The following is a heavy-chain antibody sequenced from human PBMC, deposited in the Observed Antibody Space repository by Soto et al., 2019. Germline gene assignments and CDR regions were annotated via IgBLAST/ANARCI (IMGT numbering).Heavy chain of an antibody. Sequence: ASVKVSCKASGGTFSSYAISWVRQAPGQGLEWMGGIIPIFGTANYAQKFQGRVTITADESTSTAYMELSSLRSEDTAVYYCARDLGQQQLAFDYWGQGTLVTVSS. CDR3: ARDLGQQQLAFDY. J-gene: IGHJ4*02. CDR2: IIPIFGTA. D-gene: IGHD6-13*01. V-gene: IGHV1-69*13. CDR1: GGTFSSYA.